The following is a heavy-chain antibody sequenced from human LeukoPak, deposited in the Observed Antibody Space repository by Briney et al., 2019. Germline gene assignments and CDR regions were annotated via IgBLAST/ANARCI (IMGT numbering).Heavy chain of an antibody. D-gene: IGHD1-26*01. CDR3: ARGNSGSSGLWDS. J-gene: IGHJ4*02. CDR2: INEDGSST. Sequence: PGGSLRLSCAASGYTFSTYWMHWIRQGPGKGLVWVSRINEDGSSTSYADSVRGRFTISRDSARNTVYLQMNSLRADDTAVYYCARGNSGSSGLWDSWGQGTLVTVSS. CDR1: GYTFSTYW. V-gene: IGHV3-74*01.